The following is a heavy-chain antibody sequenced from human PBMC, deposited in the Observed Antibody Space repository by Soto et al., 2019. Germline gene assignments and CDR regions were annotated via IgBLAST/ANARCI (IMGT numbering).Heavy chain of an antibody. CDR3: VFPATNDFDY. V-gene: IGHV4-4*02. J-gene: IGHJ4*02. CDR1: GDSINTNNW. CDR2: VYHSGST. D-gene: IGHD4-4*01. Sequence: QVHLQESGPGLVKPSGTLSLTCAVSGDSINTNNWWSWVRQPPGKGLEWIGEVYHSGSTNYNPSPKRRVAISIVQFQNPLSLTVTAVTAADTAVYYCVFPATNDFDYWGQGILVTVSS.